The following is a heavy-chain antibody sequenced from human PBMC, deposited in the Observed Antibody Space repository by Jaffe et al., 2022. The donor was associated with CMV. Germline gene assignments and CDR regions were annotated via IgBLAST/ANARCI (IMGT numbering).Heavy chain of an antibody. J-gene: IGHJ4*02. V-gene: IGHV4-59*08. CDR1: GGSITNDY. CDR2: MYYSGSN. CDR3: ARSSSGWHKFDS. D-gene: IGHD3-3*01. Sequence: QVQLQESGPGLVKSSETLSLTCAVSGGSITNDYWNWIRQPPGKGLEWIGYMYYSGSNNYNPSLKSRITMPVDTARNQFSLRLSSVTAADSAIYYCARSSSGWHKFDSWGQGTLVTVSS.